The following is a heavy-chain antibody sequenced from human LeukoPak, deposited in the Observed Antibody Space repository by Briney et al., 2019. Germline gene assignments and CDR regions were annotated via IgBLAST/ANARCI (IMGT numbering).Heavy chain of an antibody. CDR1: GFTFSSYS. CDR3: ARAGKREWLLEYYYYMDV. J-gene: IGHJ6*03. Sequence: PGGSLRLSCAASGFTFSSYSMNWVRQAPGKGLEWVSSISSSSSYIYYADSVKGRFTISRDNAKNSLYLQMNSLRAEDTAVYYCARAGKREWLLEYYYYMDVWGKGTTVTVSS. V-gene: IGHV3-21*01. CDR2: ISSSSSYI. D-gene: IGHD3-3*01.